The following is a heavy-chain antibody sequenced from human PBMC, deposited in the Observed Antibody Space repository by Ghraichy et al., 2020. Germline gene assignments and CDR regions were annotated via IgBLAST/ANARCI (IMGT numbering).Heavy chain of an antibody. CDR3: ARGGYYYDSSGYIGVYYFDY. D-gene: IGHD3-22*01. Sequence: SETLSLTCTVSGGSISSSSYYWGWIRQPPGKGLEWIGSIYYSGSTYYNPSLKSRVTISVDTSKNQFSLKLSSVTAADTAVYYCARGGYYYDSSGYIGVYYFDYWGQGTLVTVSS. V-gene: IGHV4-39*07. CDR1: GGSISSSSYY. CDR2: IYYSGST. J-gene: IGHJ4*02.